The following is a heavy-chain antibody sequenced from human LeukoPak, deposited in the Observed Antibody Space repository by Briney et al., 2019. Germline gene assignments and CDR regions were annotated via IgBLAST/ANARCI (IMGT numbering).Heavy chain of an antibody. CDR2: IYHSGST. V-gene: IGHV4-59*08. CDR1: GASITGYY. D-gene: IGHD6-13*01. CDR3: ARPPMLDSSPLDTDY. Sequence: SETLSLTCTVSGASITGYYWSWIRQPPGKGLECIGYIYHSGSTNYNPSLKSRVTISVDTSKNQFSLKLSSVTAADTAVYYCARPPMLDSSPLDTDYWGQGTLVTVSS. J-gene: IGHJ4*02.